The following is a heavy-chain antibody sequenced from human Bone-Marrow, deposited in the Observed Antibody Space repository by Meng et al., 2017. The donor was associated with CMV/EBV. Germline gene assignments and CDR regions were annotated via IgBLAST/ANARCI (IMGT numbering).Heavy chain of an antibody. Sequence: GESLKISCAASGFTFSSYWMSWVRQAPGKGLEWVANINQDGSEKYYGDSVKGRYTISRDNAKNSLYLQMNSLRAEDTAGYYCARDIASLFVDYWGQGTLVTVSS. CDR3: ARDIASLFVDY. CDR2: INQDGSEK. D-gene: IGHD2-15*01. J-gene: IGHJ4*02. V-gene: IGHV3-7*01. CDR1: GFTFSSYW.